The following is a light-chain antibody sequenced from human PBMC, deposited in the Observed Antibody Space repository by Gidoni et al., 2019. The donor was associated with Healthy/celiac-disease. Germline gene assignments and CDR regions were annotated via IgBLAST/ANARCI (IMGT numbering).Light chain of an antibody. CDR2: DTN. V-gene: IGLV1-51*01. CDR3: GTWDRWV. Sequence: QSVLTPPPSVSAAPGQNVTIPCSGSSSNIGNNYVSWYQKLPGTAPKLLIYDTNKRPSGIPDRFSGSKSGTSATLGINGLQTGDEADYYCGTWDRWVCGGGTKLTVL. J-gene: IGLJ3*02. CDR1: SSNIGNNY.